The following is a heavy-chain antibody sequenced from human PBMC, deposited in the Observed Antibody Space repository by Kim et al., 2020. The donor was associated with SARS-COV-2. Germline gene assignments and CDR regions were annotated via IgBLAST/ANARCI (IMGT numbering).Heavy chain of an antibody. CDR1: GGSFSGYY. CDR3: ARGRGYYDYVWGSYRLYFFDY. Sequence: SETLSLTCAVYGGSFSGYYWSWIRQPPGKGLEWIGEINHSGSTNYNPSLKSRVTISVDTSKNQFSLKLSSVTAADTAVYYCARGRGYYDYVWGSYRLYFFDYWGQGTLVTVSS. J-gene: IGHJ4*02. D-gene: IGHD3-16*02. V-gene: IGHV4-34*01. CDR2: INHSGST.